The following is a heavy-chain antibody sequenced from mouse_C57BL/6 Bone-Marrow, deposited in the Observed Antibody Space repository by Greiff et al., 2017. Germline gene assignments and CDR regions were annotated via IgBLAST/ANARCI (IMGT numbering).Heavy chain of an antibody. CDR3: ARFRYYYGSSYDY. D-gene: IGHD1-1*01. J-gene: IGHJ2*01. V-gene: IGHV1-63*01. Sequence: QVQLQQSGAELVRPGTSVKMSCKASGYTFTNYWIGWAKQRPGHGLEWIGDIYPGGGYTNYNEKFKGKATLTADKSSSTAYMQFSSLTSEDSAIYYCARFRYYYGSSYDYWGQGTTLTVSS. CDR1: GYTFTNYW. CDR2: IYPGGGYT.